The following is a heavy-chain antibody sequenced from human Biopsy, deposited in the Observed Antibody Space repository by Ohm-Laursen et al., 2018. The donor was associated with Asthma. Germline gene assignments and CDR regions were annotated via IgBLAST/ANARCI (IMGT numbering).Heavy chain of an antibody. CDR1: GITFSTYG. J-gene: IGHJ4*02. D-gene: IGHD3-3*01. CDR3: AKRRGYSDLTDFDH. CDR2: VPYDGGVV. V-gene: IGHV3-30*02. Sequence: SLRLSCTASGITFSTYGMHWVRQAPGKGLEWVAVVPYDGGVVHYADSMKGRFTISRDNAKSTLYLQMNRLRTDDTAVYFCAKRRGYSDLTDFDHWGQGTLVTVSS.